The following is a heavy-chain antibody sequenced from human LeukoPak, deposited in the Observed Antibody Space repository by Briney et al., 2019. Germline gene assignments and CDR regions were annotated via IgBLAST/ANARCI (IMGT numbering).Heavy chain of an antibody. CDR3: AREYRYSGYVDY. Sequence: SVKVSCKAAGGTFSSYAIGWVRQAPGQGLEWMGRIIPIFGTANYAQKFQGRVTITTDESTSTAYMELSSLRSEDTAVYYCAREYRYSGYVDYWGQGTLVTVSS. J-gene: IGHJ4*02. D-gene: IGHD5-12*01. CDR2: IIPIFGTA. V-gene: IGHV1-69*05. CDR1: GGTFSSYA.